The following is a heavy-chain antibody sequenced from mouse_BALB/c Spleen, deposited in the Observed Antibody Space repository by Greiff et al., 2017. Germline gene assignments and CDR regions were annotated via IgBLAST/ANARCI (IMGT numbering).Heavy chain of an antibody. V-gene: IGHV3-2*02. CDR1: GYSITSDYA. CDR2: ISYSGST. CDR3: ARRNYYGSSYEFDY. J-gene: IGHJ2*01. Sequence: VQLKESGPGLVKPSQSLSLTCTVTGYSITSDYAWNWIRQFPGNELEWMGYISYSGSTSYNPSLKSRISITRDTSKNQFFLQLNSVTTEDTATYYCARRNYYGSSYEFDYRGQGTTLTVSS. D-gene: IGHD1-1*01.